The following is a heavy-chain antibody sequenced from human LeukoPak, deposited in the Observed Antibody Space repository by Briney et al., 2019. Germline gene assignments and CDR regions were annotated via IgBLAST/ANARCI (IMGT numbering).Heavy chain of an antibody. D-gene: IGHD2-15*01. Sequence: ASVKVSCKASGYTFTSYGIIWVRQAPGQGLEWMGWISAYNGNTSYPQKLQGRVTMTTDTSTSTVYMELSSLRSEDTAVYYCARDCSGGSCYSYDPWGQGTLVTVSS. CDR2: ISAYNGNT. V-gene: IGHV1-18*01. CDR1: GYTFTSYG. J-gene: IGHJ5*02. CDR3: ARDCSGGSCYSYDP.